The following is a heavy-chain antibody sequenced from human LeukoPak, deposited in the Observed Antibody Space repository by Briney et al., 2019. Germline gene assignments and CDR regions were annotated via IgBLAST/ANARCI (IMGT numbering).Heavy chain of an antibody. J-gene: IGHJ3*02. CDR1: GYTFTGYY. CDR3: ARGRGRVAGTVKINDAFDI. CDR2: INPNSGGT. D-gene: IGHD6-19*01. Sequence: ASVKVSCKASGYTFTGYYMHWVRQAPGQGLEWMGWINPNSGGTNYQGRVTMTRDTSISTAYMELSRLRSDDTAVYYWARGRGRVAGTVKINDAFDIWGQGTMVTVSS. V-gene: IGHV1-2*02.